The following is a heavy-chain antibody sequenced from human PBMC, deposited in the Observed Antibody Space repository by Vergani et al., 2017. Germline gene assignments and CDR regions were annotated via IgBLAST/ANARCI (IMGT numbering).Heavy chain of an antibody. D-gene: IGHD2-2*01. CDR3: AREIIDIVVVPAAQAEDAFDI. Sequence: QVQLQQWGAGLLKPSETLSLTCAVYGGSFSGYYWSWIRQPTGKGLEWSGEINHGGSTNYKPSLKSRVTISVDTSKKQFSLKLSSVTAADTAVYYCAREIIDIVVVPAAQAEDAFDIWGQGTMVTVSS. V-gene: IGHV4-34*01. J-gene: IGHJ3*02. CDR2: INHGGST. CDR1: GGSFSGYY.